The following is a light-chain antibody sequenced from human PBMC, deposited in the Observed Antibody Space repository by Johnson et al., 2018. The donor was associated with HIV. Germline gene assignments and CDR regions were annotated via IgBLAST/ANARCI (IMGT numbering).Light chain of an antibody. J-gene: IGLJ1*01. Sequence: QSVLTQPPSVSAAPGQKVTISCSGSSSNIGNNYVSWYQHLPGTAPKLLIYENTKRPSGVPDRFSGSKSGSSGTLGITGLHTGDEADYYCATWDRSLSAGGVFGTGTKVTVL. CDR3: ATWDRSLSAGGV. V-gene: IGLV1-51*02. CDR1: SSNIGNNY. CDR2: ENT.